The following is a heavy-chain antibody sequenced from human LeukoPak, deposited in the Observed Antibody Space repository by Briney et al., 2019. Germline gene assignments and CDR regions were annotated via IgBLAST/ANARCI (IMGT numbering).Heavy chain of an antibody. J-gene: IGHJ4*02. V-gene: IGHV3-30-3*01. CDR2: ISYDGSNK. Sequence: PGRSLRLSCAASGFTFSSYAMHWVRQAPGKGLEWVAVISYDGSNKYYADSVKGRFTISRDNSKNTLYLQMNSLRAEDTAVYYCAKVPRPEQWLGLPWAAFDYWGQGTLVTVSS. CDR1: GFTFSSYA. CDR3: AKVPRPEQWLGLPWAAFDY. D-gene: IGHD6-19*01.